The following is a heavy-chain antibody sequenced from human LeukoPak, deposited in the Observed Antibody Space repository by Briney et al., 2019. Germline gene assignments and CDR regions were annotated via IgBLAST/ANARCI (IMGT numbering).Heavy chain of an antibody. Sequence: GESLKISCKGSGYSFTNYWIGWVRQMPGKGLEWMGIIYPGDSDTRYSPSFQGQVTISADKSISTAYLQWSSLKASDTAMYYCARRGKGHCSGGSCYGWFDPWGQGTLVTVSS. CDR3: ARRGKGHCSGGSCYGWFDP. V-gene: IGHV5-51*01. CDR1: GYSFTNYW. J-gene: IGHJ5*02. D-gene: IGHD2-15*01. CDR2: IYPGDSDT.